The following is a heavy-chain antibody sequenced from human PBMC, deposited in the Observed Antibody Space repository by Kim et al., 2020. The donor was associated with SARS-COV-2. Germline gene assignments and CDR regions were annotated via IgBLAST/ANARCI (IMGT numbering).Heavy chain of an antibody. Sequence: GGSLRLSCAASGFIFSNYRMSWVRQAPGKGLEWVANIRQDGSEKYYVDSVKGRFTISRYNAKNSLNLQMNSLRAEDTAVFYCARRRDSGSGRISTFDIWGQGTMVTVSS. CDR1: GFIFSNYR. J-gene: IGHJ3*02. CDR2: IRQDGSEK. V-gene: IGHV3-7*03. D-gene: IGHD3-10*01. CDR3: ARRRDSGSGRISTFDI.